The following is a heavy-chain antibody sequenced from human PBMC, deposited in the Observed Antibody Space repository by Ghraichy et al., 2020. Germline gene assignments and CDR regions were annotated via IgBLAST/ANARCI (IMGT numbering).Heavy chain of an antibody. CDR3: ARGRHCTGGTCYFDY. Sequence: TLSLTCAASGFSINNYGIHWVRQAPGKGLEWVAIMWSDGSKEYYADSVKGRFTISRDNSNTLYLQMNSLRAEDMAVYYCARGRHCTGGTCYFDYWGQGTLVTVSS. J-gene: IGHJ4*02. CDR1: GFSINNYG. V-gene: IGHV3-33*01. CDR2: MWSDGSKE. D-gene: IGHD2-8*02.